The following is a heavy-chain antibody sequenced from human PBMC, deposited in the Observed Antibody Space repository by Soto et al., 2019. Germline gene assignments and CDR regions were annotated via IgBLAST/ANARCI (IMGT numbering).Heavy chain of an antibody. Sequence: ASVKVSCKASGYTFTSYGISWVRQAPGQGLEWMGWISAYNGNTNYAQKLQGRVTMTTDTSTSTAYMELRSLRSDDTAVYYCAITMDIVVVVAATPLDYWGQGTLVTVSS. D-gene: IGHD2-15*01. J-gene: IGHJ4*02. CDR1: GYTFTSYG. V-gene: IGHV1-18*01. CDR2: ISAYNGNT. CDR3: AITMDIVVVVAATPLDY.